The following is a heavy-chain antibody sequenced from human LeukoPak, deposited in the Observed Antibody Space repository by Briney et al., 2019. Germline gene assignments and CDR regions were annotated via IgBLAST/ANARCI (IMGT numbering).Heavy chain of an antibody. Sequence: SETLSPTCTVSGGSISSSSYYWGWIRQPPGKGLEWIGSIYYSGSTYYNLSLKSRVTISVDTSKNQFSLKLSSVTAADTAVYYCARPPYSSSWEFDPWGQGTLVTVSS. D-gene: IGHD6-13*01. J-gene: IGHJ5*02. CDR2: IYYSGST. V-gene: IGHV4-39*01. CDR3: ARPPYSSSWEFDP. CDR1: GGSISSSSYY.